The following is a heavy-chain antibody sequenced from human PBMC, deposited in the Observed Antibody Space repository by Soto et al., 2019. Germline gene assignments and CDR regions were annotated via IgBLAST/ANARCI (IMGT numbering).Heavy chain of an antibody. V-gene: IGHV1-69*01. CDR3: ARVGYCSGDSCYSLHYYYYYGMDV. CDR2: IIPIFGTA. J-gene: IGHJ6*02. D-gene: IGHD2-15*01. CDR1: GGTFSSYA. Sequence: QVQLVQSGAEVKKPGSSVKVSCKASGGTFSSYAISWVRQAPGQGLEWMGGIIPIFGTANYAQKFQGRVTITADESTSTAYMELSSLRSEDTAVYYCARVGYCSGDSCYSLHYYYYYGMDVWGQGTTVTVSS.